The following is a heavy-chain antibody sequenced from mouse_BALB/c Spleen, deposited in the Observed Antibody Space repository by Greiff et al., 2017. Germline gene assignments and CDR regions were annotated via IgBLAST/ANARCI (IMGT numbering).Heavy chain of an antibody. D-gene: IGHD2-4*01. V-gene: IGHV5-6-4*01. J-gene: IGHJ3*01. Sequence: EVKVVESGGGLVKPGGSLKLSCAASGFTFSSYTMSWVRQTPERRLEWVATISSGGSYTYYPDSVKGRFTISRDNAKNTLYLQMSSLKSEDTAMYYCTMITTEGLLAYWGQETLDTVSA. CDR3: TMITTEGLLAY. CDR1: GFTFSSYT. CDR2: ISSGGSYT.